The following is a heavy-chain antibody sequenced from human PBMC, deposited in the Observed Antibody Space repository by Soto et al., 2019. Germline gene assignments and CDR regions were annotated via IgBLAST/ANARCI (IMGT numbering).Heavy chain of an antibody. CDR2: ISAYNGNT. CDR1: GYTFTSYV. Sequence: ASVKVSCKASGYTFTSYVISWVLQAPGQGLEWMGWISAYNGNTNYAQKLQGRVTMTTDTSTSTAYMELRSLRSDDTAVYYCARGNSGSGSYYNFYFGGRSPYYWDYWGRG. J-gene: IGHJ4*02. V-gene: IGHV1-18*04. D-gene: IGHD3-10*01. CDR3: ARGNSGSGSYYNFYFGGRSPYYWDY.